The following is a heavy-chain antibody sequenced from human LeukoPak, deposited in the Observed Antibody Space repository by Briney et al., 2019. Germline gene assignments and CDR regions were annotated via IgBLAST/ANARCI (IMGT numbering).Heavy chain of an antibody. CDR1: GFTFSSYA. CDR3: ARYCSGGSCYSGAFDI. D-gene: IGHD2-15*01. CDR2: TSGSGGST. V-gene: IGHV3-23*01. Sequence: GGSLRLSCAASGFTFSSYAMSWVRQAPGKGLEWVSATSGSGGSTYYADSVKGRFTISRDNSKNTLYLQMNSLRAEDTAVYYCARYCSGGSCYSGAFDIWGQGTMVTVSS. J-gene: IGHJ3*02.